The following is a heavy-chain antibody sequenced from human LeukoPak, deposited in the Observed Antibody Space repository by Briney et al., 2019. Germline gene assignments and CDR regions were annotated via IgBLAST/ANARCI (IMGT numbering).Heavy chain of an antibody. J-gene: IGHJ4*02. D-gene: IGHD4-17*01. CDR1: GFTFSGFW. Sequence: PGGSLRLSCAVSGFTFSGFWMSWSRQAPGKGLEWVASINSDGSEGYYADSVKGRFTISKDNAKNSLYLQMNSLRAEDTAVYYCARAGGSTVSHSDYWGQGTLVTVSS. CDR2: INSDGSEG. V-gene: IGHV3-7*01. CDR3: ARAGGSTVSHSDY.